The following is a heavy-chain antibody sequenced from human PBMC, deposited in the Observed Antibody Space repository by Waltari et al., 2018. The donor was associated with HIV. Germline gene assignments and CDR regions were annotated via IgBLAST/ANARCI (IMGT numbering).Heavy chain of an antibody. CDR3: ASPDTTMVHGHYYFYHMDV. V-gene: IGHV3-66*01. CDR1: GFTVSSNY. J-gene: IGHJ6*02. CDR2: IYTGGST. Sequence: EVQLVESGGGLVQPGGSLRLSCAASGFTVSSNYMSWVRQAPGKGLGWVSLIYTGGSTYDADSGKGRFTISRDNSKNTLYLQMNSLRAEDTAVYYCASPDTTMVHGHYYFYHMDVWGQGTTVTVSS. D-gene: IGHD5-18*01.